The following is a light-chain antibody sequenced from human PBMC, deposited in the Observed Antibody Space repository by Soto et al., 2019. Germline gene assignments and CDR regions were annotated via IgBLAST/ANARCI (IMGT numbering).Light chain of an antibody. CDR2: GAS. J-gene: IGKJ2*01. CDR1: ESISRDY. V-gene: IGKV3-20*01. Sequence: EIVLTQSPGTLSLSPGQRVTLSCRASESISRDYLAWYQQRLGQAPRLLIYGASSGATGIPDRFSGSGSGTDFTLTISRLEPEDFAIYYCQQYGGVPYTFGQWTKLEIK. CDR3: QQYGGVPYT.